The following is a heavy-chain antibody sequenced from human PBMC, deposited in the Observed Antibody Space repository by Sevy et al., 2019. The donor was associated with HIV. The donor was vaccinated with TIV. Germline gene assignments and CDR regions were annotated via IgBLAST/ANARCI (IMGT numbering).Heavy chain of an antibody. CDR1: GYSFTSYW. CDR2: IYPGDSDT. V-gene: IGHV5-51*01. D-gene: IGHD3-9*01. CDR3: ARGGFTYYDILTGYYNGYHYGMDV. Sequence: GESLKISCKGSGYSFTSYWIGWVRQMPGKGLEWMGIIYPGDSDTRYSRSFQGQVTISADKSISTAYLQWSSLKASDTAMYYCARGGFTYYDILTGYYNGYHYGMDVWGQGTTVTVSS. J-gene: IGHJ6*02.